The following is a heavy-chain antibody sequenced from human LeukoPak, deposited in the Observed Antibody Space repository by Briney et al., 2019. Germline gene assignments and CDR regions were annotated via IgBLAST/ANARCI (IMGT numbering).Heavy chain of an antibody. CDR1: GGSISSYC. Sequence: SETLSLTCTVSGGSISSYCWSWIRQPPGKGLEWIGEINHSGSTNYNPSLKSRVTISVDTSKNQFSLKLSSVTAADTAVYYCARTYYYGGGFDYWGQGTLVTVSS. D-gene: IGHD3-10*01. CDR2: INHSGST. J-gene: IGHJ4*02. CDR3: ARTYYYGGGFDY. V-gene: IGHV4-34*01.